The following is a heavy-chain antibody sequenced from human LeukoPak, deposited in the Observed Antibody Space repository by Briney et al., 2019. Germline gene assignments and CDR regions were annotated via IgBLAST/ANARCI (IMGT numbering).Heavy chain of an antibody. D-gene: IGHD3-3*01. CDR3: ASPSLYDFWSGYTHPTSNAFDI. CDR1: GGSISSYY. J-gene: IGHJ3*02. CDR2: IYTSGST. Sequence: NPSETLSLTCTVSGGSISSYYWSWIRQPAGKGLEWIGRIYTSGSTNYNPSLKSRVTMSVDTSKNQFSLKLSSVTAADTAVYYCASPSLYDFWSGYTHPTSNAFDIWGQGTMVTVSS. V-gene: IGHV4-4*07.